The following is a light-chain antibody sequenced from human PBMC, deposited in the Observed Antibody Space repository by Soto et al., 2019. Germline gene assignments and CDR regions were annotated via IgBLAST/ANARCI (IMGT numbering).Light chain of an antibody. J-gene: IGLJ1*01. Sequence: QSALTQPASVSGSPGQSITISCTGTGSDVGGYNYVSWYQQHPGRVPKLLIYEVSNRPSGVSNRFSGSKSGNTASLTISGLQAEDEAEYYCSSYTNINTRACVFGTGTKVTVL. V-gene: IGLV2-14*01. CDR1: GSDVGGYNY. CDR2: EVS. CDR3: SSYTNINTRACV.